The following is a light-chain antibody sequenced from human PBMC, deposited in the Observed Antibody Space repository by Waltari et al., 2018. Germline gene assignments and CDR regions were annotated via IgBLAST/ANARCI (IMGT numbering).Light chain of an antibody. V-gene: IGKV3-20*01. J-gene: IGKJ2*01. CDR3: QQYGNSPGT. CDR1: QSVRRNS. Sequence: EIVLTQSPGTLSLSPGERATLSCRARQSVRRNSAAWYQQKPRQAPGLLVYGASSRATGIPDRFGGSGSGTDFILTISRLAREDLAVYYCQQYGNSPGTFGQGTKLQIK. CDR2: GAS.